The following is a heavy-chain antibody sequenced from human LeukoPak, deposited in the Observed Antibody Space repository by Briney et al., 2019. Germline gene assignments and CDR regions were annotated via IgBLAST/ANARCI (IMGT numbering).Heavy chain of an antibody. CDR1: GYTFTGYY. D-gene: IGHD6-13*01. CDR2: MNPNSGNT. CDR3: ARGEQQLVLVEAYCYGIVV. Sequence: ASVKVSCKAFGYTFTGYYMHWVRQAPGQGLEWMGWMNPNSGNTGYAQKFQGRVTITRNTSISTAYMELRSLRSDDTAVYYCARGEQQLVLVEAYCYGIVVWGQGTTVTVSS. J-gene: IGHJ6*02. V-gene: IGHV1-8*03.